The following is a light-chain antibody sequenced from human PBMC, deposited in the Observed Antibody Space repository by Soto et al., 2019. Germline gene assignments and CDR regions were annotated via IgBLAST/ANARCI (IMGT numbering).Light chain of an antibody. J-gene: IGKJ2*01. V-gene: IGKV2-30*02. CDR2: QVS. Sequence: DVVLTQSPLSLSFTLGQPSSISCFSSLILVHSDGNIYLIWFQQRPVQSPRRLIYQVSNRDSGVPDRFSGSGSVTDFTLKISRVEAEDVGVYYCLQATHWPHTFGQGTKV. CDR1: LILVHSDGNIY. CDR3: LQATHWPHT.